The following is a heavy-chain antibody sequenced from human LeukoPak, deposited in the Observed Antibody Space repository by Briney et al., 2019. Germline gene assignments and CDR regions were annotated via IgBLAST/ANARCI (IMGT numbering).Heavy chain of an antibody. CDR2: ISGSGGST. Sequence: PGGSLRLSCAASGFTFSSYGMSWVRQAPGKGREWVSAISGSGGSTYYADSVKGRFTISRDNSKNTLYLQMNSLRAEDTAVYYCAKDRWLRYNWFGPWGQGTLVTVSS. D-gene: IGHD5-12*01. CDR3: AKDRWLRYNWFGP. V-gene: IGHV3-23*01. CDR1: GFTFSSYG. J-gene: IGHJ5*02.